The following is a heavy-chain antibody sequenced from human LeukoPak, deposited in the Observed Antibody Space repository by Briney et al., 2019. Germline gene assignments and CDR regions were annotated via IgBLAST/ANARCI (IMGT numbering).Heavy chain of an antibody. D-gene: IGHD2-15*01. V-gene: IGHV3-23*01. CDR3: ARDQVVVTASRFDY. J-gene: IGHJ4*02. CDR2: ISTSGGNT. CDR1: GFMFRSYA. Sequence: GGSLRLSCAAPGFMFRSYAMNWVRQAPGKGLEWVSSISTSGGNTYYPDSVKGRFTISRDNSKNTPYLQMNSLRAEDTAVYYCARDQVVVTASRFDYWGQGTLVTVSS.